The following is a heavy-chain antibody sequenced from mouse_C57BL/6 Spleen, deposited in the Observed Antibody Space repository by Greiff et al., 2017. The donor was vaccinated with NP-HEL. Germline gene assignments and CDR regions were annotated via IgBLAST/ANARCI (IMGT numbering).Heavy chain of an antibody. CDR2: IYPGDGDT. V-gene: IGHV1-80*01. J-gene: IGHJ3*01. CDR3: ARSEDGYYVGFAY. CDR1: GYAFSSYW. D-gene: IGHD2-3*01. Sequence: QVQLQQSGAELVKPGASVKISCKASGYAFSSYWMNWVKQRPGKGLEWIGQIYPGDGDTNYNGKFKGKATLTADKSSSTAYMQLSSLTSEDSAVYFCARSEDGYYVGFAYWGQGTLVTVSA.